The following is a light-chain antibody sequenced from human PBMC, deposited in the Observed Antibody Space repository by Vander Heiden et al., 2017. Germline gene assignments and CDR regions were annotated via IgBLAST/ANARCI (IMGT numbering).Light chain of an antibody. CDR3: ATWDSSLSGVA. J-gene: IGLJ2*01. V-gene: IGLV1-51*02. CDR1: RSNIGINY. Sequence: QSVLTQPPSVSAAPGQRVTISCPGRRSNIGINYVSWYQQLPGTAPKLLIFENDKRPSGIPDRFSASKSGTSATLGITGLQTGDEADYFCATWDSSLSGVAFGGGTRVTVL. CDR2: END.